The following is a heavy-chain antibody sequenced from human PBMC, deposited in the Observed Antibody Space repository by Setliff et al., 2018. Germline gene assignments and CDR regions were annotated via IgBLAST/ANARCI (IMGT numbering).Heavy chain of an antibody. Sequence: PSETLSLTCTVSGGSISSYYWSWIRQPPGKGLEWIGYIYYTGSTNYNPSLESRVTISIDTSNNQFPLKLRSVTAADTALYYCARHRMGAGGFDPWGQGTLVTVSS. CDR1: GGSISSYY. CDR3: ARHRMGAGGFDP. V-gene: IGHV4-59*08. J-gene: IGHJ5*02. CDR2: IYYTGST. D-gene: IGHD1-26*01.